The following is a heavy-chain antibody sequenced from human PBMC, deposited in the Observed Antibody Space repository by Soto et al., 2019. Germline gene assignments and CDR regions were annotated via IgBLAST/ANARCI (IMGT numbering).Heavy chain of an antibody. D-gene: IGHD3-3*01. CDR3: AKTHTRPNWFDP. Sequence: PGGSLRLSCSASGFTFSIYAMHWVRQAPGKGLEYVSSISTNGGSTHYADSVKGRFTISRDNSKNTLYLQMNSLRAEDTAVYYCAKTHTRPNWFDPWGQGTLVTVSS. CDR2: ISTNGGST. V-gene: IGHV3-64*04. J-gene: IGHJ5*02. CDR1: GFTFSIYA.